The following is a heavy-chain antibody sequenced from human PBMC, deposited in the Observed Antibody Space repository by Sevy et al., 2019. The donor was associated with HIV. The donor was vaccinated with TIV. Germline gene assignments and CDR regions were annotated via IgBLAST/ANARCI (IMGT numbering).Heavy chain of an antibody. Sequence: ASVKVSCKASGYTFTSYGISWVRQAPGQGLEWMGWISAYNGNKNYAQKLQGRVTMTTDTSTSTAYMELRSLRSDDTAVYYCARGTIFGGASDAFDIWGQGTMVTVSS. D-gene: IGHD3-3*01. CDR2: ISAYNGNK. J-gene: IGHJ3*02. CDR3: ARGTIFGGASDAFDI. V-gene: IGHV1-18*01. CDR1: GYTFTSYG.